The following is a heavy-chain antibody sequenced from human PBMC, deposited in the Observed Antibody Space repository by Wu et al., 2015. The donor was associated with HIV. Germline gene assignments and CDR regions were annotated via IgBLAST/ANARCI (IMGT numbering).Heavy chain of an antibody. CDR3: AREVGATVSAFDI. V-gene: IGHV1-46*01. Sequence: QVQLVQSGAEVKKPGASVKVSCKASGYTFTSYYMHWVRQAPGQGLEWMGIINPSGGSTSYAQKFQGRVTMTRDTSTSTVYMELSSLRSEDTAVYYCAREVGATVSAFDIWGQGDNGHRLF. D-gene: IGHD1-26*01. J-gene: IGHJ3*02. CDR1: GYTFTSYY. CDR2: INPSGGST.